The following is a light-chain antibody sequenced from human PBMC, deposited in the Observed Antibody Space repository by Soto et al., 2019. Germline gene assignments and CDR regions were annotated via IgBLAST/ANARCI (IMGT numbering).Light chain of an antibody. CDR2: EVT. CDR3: SSYAGSSTYV. J-gene: IGLJ1*01. Sequence: QSVLTQPPSASGSPGQSVTISCTGTSSDVGGYNYVAWFQQHPGKAPKLMIYEVTKRPSGVPDRFSGSKSGNTASLTVSGLQAEDEADYYCSSYAGSSTYVFGTGTKLPVL. V-gene: IGLV2-8*01. CDR1: SSDVGGYNY.